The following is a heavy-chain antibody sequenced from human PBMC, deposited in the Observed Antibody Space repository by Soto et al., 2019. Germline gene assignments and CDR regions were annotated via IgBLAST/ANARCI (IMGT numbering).Heavy chain of an antibody. J-gene: IGHJ6*02. V-gene: IGHV3-23*01. CDR2: IGFSGDSK. Sequence: EVQLLESGGGLVQPGGSLRLSCAASGFTFTNYAMNWVRQAPGKGLEWVSGIGFSGDSKHYSDSVKGRFTISRDNSRNTLYLQMDSLSPEDTAVYYWAKGGYCSASVCYNLGYYYGMDVWGQGTTVTVSS. CDR1: GFTFTNYA. D-gene: IGHD2-8*02. CDR3: AKGGYCSASVCYNLGYYYGMDV.